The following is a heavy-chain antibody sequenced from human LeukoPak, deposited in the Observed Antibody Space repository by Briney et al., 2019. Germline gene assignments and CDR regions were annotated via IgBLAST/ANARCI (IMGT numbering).Heavy chain of an antibody. CDR1: GYTLTELS. J-gene: IGHJ4*02. CDR3: ATDPSYGDYPFDY. Sequence: EASVNVSCKVSGYTLTELSMHWVRQAPGKGLEWMGGFDPEDCETIYAQKFQGRVTMTEETSTDTAYMELSSLRSEDTGVYYCATDPSYGDYPFDYWGQGTLVTVSS. V-gene: IGHV1-24*01. CDR2: FDPEDCET. D-gene: IGHD4-17*01.